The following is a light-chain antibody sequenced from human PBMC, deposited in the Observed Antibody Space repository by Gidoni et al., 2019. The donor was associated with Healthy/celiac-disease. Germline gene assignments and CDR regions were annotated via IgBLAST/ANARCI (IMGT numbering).Light chain of an antibody. CDR1: QSISSY. CDR3: QQSYSTPFT. J-gene: IGKJ3*01. Sequence: DIQMTQSPSSLSASVGDRDTITCRASQSISSYLNWYQQKPGKAPKLLIYAASSLQSGVPSRFSDSGSGTDFTLTISSLQPEDFATYYCQQSYSTPFTFGPGTKVDIK. V-gene: IGKV1-39*01. CDR2: AAS.